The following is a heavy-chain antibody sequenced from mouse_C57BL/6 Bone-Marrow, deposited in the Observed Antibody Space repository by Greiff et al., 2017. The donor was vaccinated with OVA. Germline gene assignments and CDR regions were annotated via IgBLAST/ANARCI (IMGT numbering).Heavy chain of an antibody. J-gene: IGHJ2*01. CDR1: GFNIKDDY. CDR2: IDPENVDT. V-gene: IGHV14-4*01. Sequence: VQLQQSGAELVRPGASVKLSCTASGFNIKDDYMHWVKQRPEQGLEWIGWIDPENVDTEYASKFQGKATITADTSSNTAYLQLSSLTSEDTAVYYCTDYYLGYFDYWGQGTTLTVSS. D-gene: IGHD1-1*01. CDR3: TDYYLGYFDY.